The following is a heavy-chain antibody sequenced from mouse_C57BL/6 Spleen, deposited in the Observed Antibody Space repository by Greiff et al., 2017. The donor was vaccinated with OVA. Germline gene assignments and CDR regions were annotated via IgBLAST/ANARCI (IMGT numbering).Heavy chain of an antibody. CDR3: ARGIYDGYLYAMDY. CDR2: IDPSDSET. Sequence: QVHVKQPGAELVRPGSSVKLSCKASGYTFTSYWMHWVKQRPIQGLEWIGNIDPSDSETHYNQKFKDKATLTVDKSSSTAYMQLSSLTSEDSAVYYCARGIYDGYLYAMDYWGQGTSVTVSS. J-gene: IGHJ4*01. D-gene: IGHD2-3*01. V-gene: IGHV1-52*01. CDR1: GYTFTSYW.